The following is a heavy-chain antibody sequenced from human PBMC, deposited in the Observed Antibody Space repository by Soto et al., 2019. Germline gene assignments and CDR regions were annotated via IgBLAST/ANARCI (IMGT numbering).Heavy chain of an antibody. Sequence: HPGGSLRLSCAASGFTFSSYAMSWVRQAPGKGLEWVSAISGSGGSTYYADSVKGRFTISRDNSKNTLYLQMNSLRAEDTAVYYCAKVGEYSYGPPTYYFDYWGQGTLVTVSS. CDR3: AKVGEYSYGPPTYYFDY. D-gene: IGHD5-18*01. V-gene: IGHV3-23*01. CDR1: GFTFSSYA. J-gene: IGHJ4*02. CDR2: ISGSGGST.